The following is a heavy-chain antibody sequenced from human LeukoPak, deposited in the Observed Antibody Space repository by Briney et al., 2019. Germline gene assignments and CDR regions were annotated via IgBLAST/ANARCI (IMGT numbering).Heavy chain of an antibody. CDR1: GGSISSYY. J-gene: IGHJ4*02. CDR3: ARDSGDILTGWALDY. CDR2: IYYSGST. V-gene: IGHV4-59*01. D-gene: IGHD3-9*01. Sequence: SETLSLTCTVSGGSISSYYWSWIRQPPGKGLEWIGYIYYSGSTNYNPSLKSRVTISVDTSKNQFSLKLSSVTAADTAVYYCARDSGDILTGWALDYWGQGTLVTVSS.